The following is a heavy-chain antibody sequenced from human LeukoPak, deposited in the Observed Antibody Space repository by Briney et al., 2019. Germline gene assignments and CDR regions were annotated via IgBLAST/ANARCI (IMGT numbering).Heavy chain of an antibody. D-gene: IGHD5-24*01. CDR3: ARGGRWLQFNY. CDR1: GDSISSYY. CDR2: ISYSGST. V-gene: IGHV4-59*01. Sequence: PSETLSLTCTVSGDSISSYYWSWIRQPPGKGLEWIGYISYSGSTNYNPSLKSRVTISVDTSKNQFSLKLSSVTAADTAVYYCARGGRWLQFNYWGQGTLVTVSS. J-gene: IGHJ4*02.